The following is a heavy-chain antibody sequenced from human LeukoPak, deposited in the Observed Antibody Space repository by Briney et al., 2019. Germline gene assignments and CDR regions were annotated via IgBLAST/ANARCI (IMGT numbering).Heavy chain of an antibody. CDR1: GFTVSSNY. D-gene: IGHD5-12*01. J-gene: IGHJ6*03. CDR2: IYSGGST. CDR3: AKRAGGYNYYYMDV. V-gene: IGHV3-66*01. Sequence: GGSLRLSCAASGFTVSSNYMSWVRQAPGKGLEWVSVIYSGGSTYYADSVKGRFTISRDTSKNTLYLQMNSLRAEDTAVYYCAKRAGGYNYYYMDVWGKGTTVTVSS.